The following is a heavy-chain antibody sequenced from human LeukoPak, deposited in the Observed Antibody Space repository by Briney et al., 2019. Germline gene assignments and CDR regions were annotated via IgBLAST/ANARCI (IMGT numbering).Heavy chain of an antibody. CDR3: ARDYSNYGWFDP. D-gene: IGHD4-11*01. J-gene: IGHJ5*02. CDR2: IYTSGST. Sequence: SETLSLTCAVYGGSFSGYYWSWIRQPAGKGLEWIGRIYTSGSTNYNPSLKSRVTISVDTSKNQFSLKLSSVTAADTAVYYCARDYSNYGWFDPWGQGALVTVSS. CDR1: GGSFSGYY. V-gene: IGHV4-4*07.